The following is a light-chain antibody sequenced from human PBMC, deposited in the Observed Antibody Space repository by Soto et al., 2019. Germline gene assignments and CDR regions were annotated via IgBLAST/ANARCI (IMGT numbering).Light chain of an antibody. CDR2: GAS. V-gene: IGKV3-15*01. Sequence: EIVMTQSPATLSVSPGERATLACRASQSVSSNLAWYQQKPGQAPRLPIYGASTRATGIPARFSGSGSGTEFTLTITSLQSEDFAVYYCQQYNNWPRTFGQGTRLEI. CDR1: QSVSSN. J-gene: IGKJ5*01. CDR3: QQYNNWPRT.